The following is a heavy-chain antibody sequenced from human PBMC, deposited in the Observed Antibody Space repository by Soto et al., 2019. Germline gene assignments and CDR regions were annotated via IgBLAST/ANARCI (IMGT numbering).Heavy chain of an antibody. CDR1: GGSISSGDYY. J-gene: IGHJ4*02. V-gene: IGHV4-30-4*01. Sequence: SETLSLTCTVSGGSISSGDYYWSWIRQPPGKGLEWIGYIYYSGSTYYNPSLKSRVTISVDTSKNQFSLKLSSVTAADTAVYCCASFSTVITGYDYWGQGTLVTVSS. CDR3: ASFSTVITGYDY. D-gene: IGHD3-16*02. CDR2: IYYSGST.